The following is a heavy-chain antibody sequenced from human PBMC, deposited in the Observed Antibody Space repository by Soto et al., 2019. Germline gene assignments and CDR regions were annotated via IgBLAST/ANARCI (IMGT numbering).Heavy chain of an antibody. V-gene: IGHV4-59*01. Sequence: SETLSLTCTVSGGSISSYYWSWIRQPPGKGLEWIGYIYYSGSTNYNPSLKSRVTISVDTSKNQFSLKLSSVTAADTAVYYCARVRQAINYFDYWGQGTLVTAPQ. D-gene: IGHD4-17*01. CDR1: GGSISSYY. CDR2: IYYSGST. J-gene: IGHJ4*02. CDR3: ARVRQAINYFDY.